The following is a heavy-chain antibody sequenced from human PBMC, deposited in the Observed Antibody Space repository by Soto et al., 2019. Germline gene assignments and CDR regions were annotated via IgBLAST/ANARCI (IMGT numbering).Heavy chain of an antibody. D-gene: IGHD3-22*01. Sequence: PGGSLRLSCAASGFTFSSYWMSWVRQAPGKGLEWVANIKQDGSEKYYVDSVKGRFTISRDNAKNSLYLQMNSLRAEDTAVYYCARDDYYDSSGYHFDYWGQGTLVTVS. J-gene: IGHJ4*02. CDR2: IKQDGSEK. V-gene: IGHV3-7*01. CDR1: GFTFSSYW. CDR3: ARDDYYDSSGYHFDY.